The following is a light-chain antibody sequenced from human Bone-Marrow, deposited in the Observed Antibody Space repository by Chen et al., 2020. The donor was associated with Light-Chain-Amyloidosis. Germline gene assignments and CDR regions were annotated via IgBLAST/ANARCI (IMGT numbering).Light chain of an antibody. CDR3: QQYNDWPPYT. CDR1: QSVNNN. V-gene: IGKV3-15*01. CDR2: GVS. Sequence: EVWMTHPQGPLSVSPGERVTLSCRASQSVNNNLAWYQQKPGQAPRLLIYGVSTRAAGIPARFSGSGSDTDFTLTISSLQSEDFAVYHCQQYNDWPPYTFGQGTKLEIK. J-gene: IGKJ2*01.